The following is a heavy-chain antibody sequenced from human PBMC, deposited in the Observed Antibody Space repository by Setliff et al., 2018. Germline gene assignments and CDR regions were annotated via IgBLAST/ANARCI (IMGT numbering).Heavy chain of an antibody. CDR1: GYTLTGHY. CDR2: INPRTGVT. D-gene: IGHD3-10*01. V-gene: IGHV1-2*02. Sequence: GASVKVSCKASGYTLTGHYIHWVRQAPGQGLVWMGWINPRTGVTNSAQKFQGRVTMTRDTSITTVYMDLSRLKSDDTAVYYCARGTDYHGSGSYWAKDVWGKGTTVTVSS. J-gene: IGHJ6*04. CDR3: ARGTDYHGSGSYWAKDV.